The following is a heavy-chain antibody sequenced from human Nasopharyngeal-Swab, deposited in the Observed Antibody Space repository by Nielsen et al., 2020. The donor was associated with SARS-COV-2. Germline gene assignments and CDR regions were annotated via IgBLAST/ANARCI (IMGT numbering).Heavy chain of an antibody. CDR3: ARIAAAGIFDY. CDR2: IYYSGST. Sequence: WIRQPPGKGLEWIAYIYYSGSTYYNPSLKSRVTISVDTSKYQFSLKLSSVTAADTAVYYCARIAAAGIFDYWGQGTLVTVSS. V-gene: IGHV4-31*02. J-gene: IGHJ4*02. D-gene: IGHD6-13*01.